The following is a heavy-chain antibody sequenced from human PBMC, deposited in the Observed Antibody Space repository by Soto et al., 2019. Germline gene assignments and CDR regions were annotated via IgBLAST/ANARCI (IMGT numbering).Heavy chain of an antibody. D-gene: IGHD1-7*01. CDR2: ISAYNGKT. CDR1: GYTFTNYG. Sequence: QVQLVQSGTEVKTPGASVKVSCHASGYTFTNYGINWVRQAPGQGLEWMAWISAYNGKTHHAPFVQDRVTMTTDTSTRTAYMELTSLRSDEPAVYSCERGGWNYGRGRFALWGQGTRVHVSS. J-gene: IGHJ3*01. CDR3: ERGGWNYGRGRFAL. V-gene: IGHV1-18*04.